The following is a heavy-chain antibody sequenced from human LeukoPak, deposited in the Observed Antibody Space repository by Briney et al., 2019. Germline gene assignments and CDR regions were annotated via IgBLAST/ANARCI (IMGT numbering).Heavy chain of an antibody. CDR1: GGSISSSNW. CDR3: ASRGHYTYYFDF. V-gene: IGHV4-4*02. D-gene: IGHD3-3*01. Sequence: PSETLSLTCAVSGGSISSSNWWSWVRQPPGKGLEWIGEIYHSGSTNYNPSLKSRVTISVDKSKNQFSLKLSSVTAAGTAVYYCASRGHYTYYFDFWGQGTLVTVSS. CDR2: IYHSGST. J-gene: IGHJ4*02.